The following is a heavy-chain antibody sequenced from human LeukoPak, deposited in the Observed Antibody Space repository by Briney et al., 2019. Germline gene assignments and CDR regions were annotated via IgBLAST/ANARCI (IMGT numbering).Heavy chain of an antibody. D-gene: IGHD2-15*01. CDR2: FDPEDGET. V-gene: IGHV1-24*01. Sequence: EASVKVSCKVSGYTLTELSMHWVRQAPGKGLEWMGGFDPEDGETIYAQKFQGRVTMTEDTSTDTAYMELSSLRSEDTAVYYCATTGRYCSGGSCYYYFDYWGQGTLVTVSS. CDR1: GYTLTELS. CDR3: ATTGRYCSGGSCYYYFDY. J-gene: IGHJ4*02.